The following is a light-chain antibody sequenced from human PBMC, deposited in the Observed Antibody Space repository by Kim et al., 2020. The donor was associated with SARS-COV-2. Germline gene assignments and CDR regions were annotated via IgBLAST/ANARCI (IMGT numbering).Light chain of an antibody. J-gene: IGLJ2*01. CDR1: SLRSYY. CDR3: NSRDSSGNHLV. V-gene: IGLV3-19*01. CDR2: GKN. Sequence: SSELTQDPAVSVALGQTVRITCQGDSLRSYYASWYQQKPGQAPVLVIYGKNNRLSGIPDRFSGSSSGNTASLTITGAPAEDEADYYCNSRDSSGNHLVFG.